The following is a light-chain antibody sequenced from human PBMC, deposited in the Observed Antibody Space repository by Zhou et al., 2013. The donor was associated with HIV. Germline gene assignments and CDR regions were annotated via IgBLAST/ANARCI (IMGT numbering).Light chain of an antibody. CDR1: QSVSRY. CDR2: DVS. CDR3: HQLYT. V-gene: IGKV3-11*01. Sequence: EIVLTQSPATLSLSPEARATLSCRASQSVSRYLAWYQQRPGQAPRLLIYDVSKRTIGTPARFIGSGSGTNFTLTISSLEPEDFAVYYCHQLYTFGQGTNLEIK. J-gene: IGKJ2*01.